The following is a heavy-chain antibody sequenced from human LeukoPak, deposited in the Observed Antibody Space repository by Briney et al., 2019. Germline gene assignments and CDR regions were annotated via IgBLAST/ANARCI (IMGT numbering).Heavy chain of an antibody. Sequence: GGSLRLSCAASGFTFDDYGMSWVRQAPGKGLEWVSGINWNGGSTGYADSVKGRFTISRDNAKNSLYLQMNSLRAEDTAVYYCAREMATSSGQNWFDPWGQGTLVTVSS. V-gene: IGHV3-20*04. CDR3: AREMATSSGQNWFDP. D-gene: IGHD5-24*01. J-gene: IGHJ5*02. CDR1: GFTFDDYG. CDR2: INWNGGST.